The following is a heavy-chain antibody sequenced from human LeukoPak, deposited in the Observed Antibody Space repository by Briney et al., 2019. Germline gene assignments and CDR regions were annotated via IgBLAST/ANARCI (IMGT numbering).Heavy chain of an antibody. J-gene: IGHJ4*02. Sequence: GGSLRLSCAASGFTVSSNYMSWVRQAPGKGLEWVSVIYSGGSTYYADSVKGRFTISRDNSKNTLYLQMNSLRAEDTAVYYCAKEPYSGYGFFDYWGQGTLVTVSS. CDR2: IYSGGST. CDR1: GFTVSSNY. D-gene: IGHD5-12*01. V-gene: IGHV3-66*01. CDR3: AKEPYSGYGFFDY.